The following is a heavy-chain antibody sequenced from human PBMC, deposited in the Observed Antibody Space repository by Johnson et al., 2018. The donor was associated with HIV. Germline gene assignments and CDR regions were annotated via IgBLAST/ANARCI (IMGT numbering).Heavy chain of an antibody. CDR1: GFTFSSYW. CDR3: ATLNGHAFDI. V-gene: IGHV3-7*05. CDR2: VKQGGSEK. J-gene: IGHJ3*02. Sequence: VQLVESGGGLIQPGGSLRLSCAASGFTFSSYWMSWVRQAPGKRLEWVANVKQGGSEKYSVDSVKGRFIISSDNANNSLYLQMNSLRAEDTAVYYCATLNGHAFDIWGQGTMVTVSS.